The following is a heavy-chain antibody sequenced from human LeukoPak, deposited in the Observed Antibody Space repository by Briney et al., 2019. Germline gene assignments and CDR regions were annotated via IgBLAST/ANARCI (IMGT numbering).Heavy chain of an antibody. J-gene: IGHJ1*01. CDR3: ARDLATSRPPQDSGSYYHFQH. D-gene: IGHD1-26*01. CDR2: ISAYNGNT. CDR1: GYTFTSYG. V-gene: IGHV1-18*01. Sequence: EASVKVSCKASGYTFTSYGISWVRQAPGQGLEWMGWISAYNGNTNYAQKLQGRVTMTTDTSTSTAYMELRSLRSDDTAVYYCARDLATSRPPQDSGSYYHFQHWGQGTLVTVSS.